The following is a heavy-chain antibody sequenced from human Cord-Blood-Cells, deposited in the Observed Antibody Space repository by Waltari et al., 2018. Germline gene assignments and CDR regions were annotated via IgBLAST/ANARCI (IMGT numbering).Heavy chain of an antibody. CDR1: GYTFTSYA. CDR2: INAGNGNT. D-gene: IGHD6-13*01. J-gene: IGHJ6*02. Sequence: QVQLVQSGAEVKKPGASVKVSCKASGYTFTSYAMHWVRHAPGQRLEWMGWINAGNGNTKYSQKFQGRVTITRDTSASTAYMELSSLRSEDTAVYYCARDLRGNYYYYGMDVWGQGTTVTVSS. V-gene: IGHV1-3*01. CDR3: ARDLRGNYYYYGMDV.